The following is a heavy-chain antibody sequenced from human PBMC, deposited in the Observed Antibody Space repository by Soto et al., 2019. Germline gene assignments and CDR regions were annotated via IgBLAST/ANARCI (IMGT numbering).Heavy chain of an antibody. V-gene: IGHV1-3*04. CDR3: ARGWDNPSYYYYIDV. CDR2: INIGNGNT. Sequence: GASVKVSCKASGYTFTNYAMHWVRQAPGQRFEWMGWINIGNGNTKYSQKFQVRVTITRDTSASTAYMELSSLTSEDTAVYYCARGWDNPSYYYYIDVWGKGTAVTVSS. J-gene: IGHJ6*03. CDR1: GYTFTNYA. D-gene: IGHD1-26*01.